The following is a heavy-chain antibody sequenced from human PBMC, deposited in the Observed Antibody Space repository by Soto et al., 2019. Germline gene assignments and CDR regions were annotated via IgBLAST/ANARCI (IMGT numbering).Heavy chain of an antibody. CDR1: GFTFSSYG. V-gene: IGHV3-33*01. CDR2: IWYDGSNK. J-gene: IGHJ6*02. CDR3: ARGLDIVVVPANYGMDV. Sequence: ESGGGVVQPGRSLRLSCAASGFTFSSYGMHWVRQAPGKGLEWVAVIWYDGSNKYYADSVKGRFTISRDNSKNTLYLQMNSLRAEDTAVYYCARGLDIVVVPANYGMDVWGQGTTVTVSS. D-gene: IGHD2-2*03.